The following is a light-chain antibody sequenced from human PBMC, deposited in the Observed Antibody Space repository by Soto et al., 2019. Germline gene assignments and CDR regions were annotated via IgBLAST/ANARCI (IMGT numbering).Light chain of an antibody. CDR2: GSS. Sequence: EIVLTQSPGTLSLYRGERATLSCRASQTVNSIYFAWYQRKPGQSPRLLIYGSSNTATGIPDRFRGSGSGTDFTLTISRLEAEYFGVYYCQQYDTSPRTFGQGTKVEIK. CDR1: QTVNSIY. CDR3: QQYDTSPRT. V-gene: IGKV3-20*01. J-gene: IGKJ1*01.